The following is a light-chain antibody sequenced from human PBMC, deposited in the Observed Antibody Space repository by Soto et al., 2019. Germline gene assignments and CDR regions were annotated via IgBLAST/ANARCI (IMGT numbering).Light chain of an antibody. Sequence: DIQMTQSPSTLSASVGDRVTITCRASQSISGWLAWYQQRPGKAPKLLIYDASSLESGVPSRFSGSGSGTEFTLTIGCLQPDDFATYYCQQYSGYSLFTFGPGTIGDIK. CDR3: QQYSGYSLFT. V-gene: IGKV1-5*01. CDR1: QSISGW. J-gene: IGKJ3*01. CDR2: DAS.